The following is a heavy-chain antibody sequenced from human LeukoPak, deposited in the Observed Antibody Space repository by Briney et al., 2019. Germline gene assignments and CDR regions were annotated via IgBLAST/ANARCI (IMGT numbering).Heavy chain of an antibody. CDR1: GGSISSSNW. D-gene: IGHD3-10*01. Sequence: SGTLSLTCAVSGGSISSSNWWSWVRQPPGKGLEWIGEIYRSGSTNYNPSLKSRVTISVDKSKNQFSLMLSSVTAADTAVYYCARDYYGSGSYLDYWGQGTLVTVSS. J-gene: IGHJ4*02. CDR2: IYRSGST. V-gene: IGHV4-4*02. CDR3: ARDYYGSGSYLDY.